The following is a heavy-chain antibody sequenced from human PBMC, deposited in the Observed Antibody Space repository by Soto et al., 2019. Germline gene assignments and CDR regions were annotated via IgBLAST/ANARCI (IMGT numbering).Heavy chain of an antibody. D-gene: IGHD2-2*01. Sequence: QVQLVESGGGVVQAGRSLRLSCAASGFTFSNYGMHWVRQTPGKGLEWVALILYDGSNKYYADSVKGRFTISRDNSKNTLYLQVSSLRAEDTAVYYCAKSRDAYHFYFYYGMDVWGQGTTVTVSS. CDR2: ILYDGSNK. J-gene: IGHJ6*02. V-gene: IGHV3-30*18. CDR1: GFTFSNYG. CDR3: AKSRDAYHFYFYYGMDV.